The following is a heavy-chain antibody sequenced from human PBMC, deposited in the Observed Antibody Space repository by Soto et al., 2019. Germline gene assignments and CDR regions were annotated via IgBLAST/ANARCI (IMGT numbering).Heavy chain of an antibody. D-gene: IGHD3-22*01. J-gene: IGHJ4*02. Sequence: EVQLVESGGGLIQPGGSLRLSCAASGFTVSTHYMTWVRQAPGKGLEWVSLIYSGGSTYYADSVKGRFTISRDNTKNMFYLQMNSLRAGDTAVYYCARGYYDSTAYFDYWGQGTLVTVSS. CDR1: GFTVSTHY. CDR2: IYSGGST. CDR3: ARGYYDSTAYFDY. V-gene: IGHV3-53*01.